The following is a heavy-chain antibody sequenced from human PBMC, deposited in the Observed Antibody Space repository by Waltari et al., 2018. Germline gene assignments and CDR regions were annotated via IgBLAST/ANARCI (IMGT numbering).Heavy chain of an antibody. J-gene: IGHJ4*02. V-gene: IGHV4-38-2*01. CDR2: IYHSGST. D-gene: IGHD1-7*01. CDR3: ARRPGLELRYFDY. Sequence: QVQLQESGAGLVKPSEPLSLTCAVSGYSIRIGYYWGWIRQPPGKGLEWIGSIYHSGSTYNNPSTKSRGTISVDTSKNHVSLKLSSLTAADTAGYYCARRPGLELRYFDYWGQGTLVTVSS. CDR1: GYSIRIGYY.